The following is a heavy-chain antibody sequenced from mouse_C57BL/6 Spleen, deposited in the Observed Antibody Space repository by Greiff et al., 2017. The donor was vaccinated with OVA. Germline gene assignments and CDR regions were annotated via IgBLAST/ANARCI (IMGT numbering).Heavy chain of an antibody. CDR1: GYTFTSYW. J-gene: IGHJ2*01. V-gene: IGHV1-69*01. CDR2: IDPSDSYT. D-gene: IGHD2-3*01. CDR3: ARDPRWLSPFDY. Sequence: QVQLQQPGAELVMPGASVKLSCKASGYTFTSYWMHWVKQRPGQGLEWIGEIDPSDSYTNYNQKFKGKSTLTVDKSSSTVYMQLSSLTSEDSAVYYCARDPRWLSPFDYWGQGTTLTVSS.